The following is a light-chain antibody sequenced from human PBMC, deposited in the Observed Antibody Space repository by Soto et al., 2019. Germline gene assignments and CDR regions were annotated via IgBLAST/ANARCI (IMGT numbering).Light chain of an antibody. Sequence: QSVLTQPASVSGSPGQSITISCTGTSSDVGGYNYVSWYQQHPGKDPKLMIYEVSNRPSGVSNRFSGSKSDNTASLTISGLQAEDEADYYCSSYTSSSTFHVFGTGTKVTVL. J-gene: IGLJ1*01. CDR1: SSDVGGYNY. CDR3: SSYTSSSTFHV. V-gene: IGLV2-14*01. CDR2: EVS.